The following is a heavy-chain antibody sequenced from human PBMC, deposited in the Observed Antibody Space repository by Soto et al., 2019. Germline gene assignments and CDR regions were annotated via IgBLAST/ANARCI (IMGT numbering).Heavy chain of an antibody. V-gene: IGHV3-48*02. CDR1: GFTFSSYS. J-gene: IGHJ6*02. CDR2: ISSSSSTI. D-gene: IGHD6-13*01. CDR3: ARPGIAAAGIYYYGMDV. Sequence: GSLRLSCAASGFTFSSYSMSWVRQAPGKGLEWVSYISSSSSTIYYADSVKGRFTISRDNAKNSLYLQMNSLRDEDTAVYYCARPGIAAAGIYYYGMDVWGQGTTVTVSS.